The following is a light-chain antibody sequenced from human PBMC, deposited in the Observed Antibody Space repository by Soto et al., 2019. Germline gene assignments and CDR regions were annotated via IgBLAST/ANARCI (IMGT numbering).Light chain of an antibody. Sequence: QSVLTQPPSVSGTPGLRVTISCSGGSSNIGRDTVNWYQQLPGTAPKLLMFNDDQRPSGVPDRFSGSRSGTSASLAISGPHFEDVVDYFCSTWNNSLNVWVFGGGTKL. CDR1: SSNIGRDT. CDR2: NDD. J-gene: IGLJ3*02. CDR3: STWNNSLNVWV. V-gene: IGLV1-44*01.